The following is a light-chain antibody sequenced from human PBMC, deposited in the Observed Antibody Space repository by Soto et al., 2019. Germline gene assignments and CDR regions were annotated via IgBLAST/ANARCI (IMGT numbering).Light chain of an antibody. CDR2: GAS. CDR3: QHYFNWPYT. Sequence: EIVMTQSPATLSASPGERATLSCRASQSVTSNLAWYQQKPGRAPRLLIYGASTRATGIPARFSGSGSGTEFTLTISNLQSEDVALYYCQHYFNWPYTFGQGTKLEIK. J-gene: IGKJ2*01. CDR1: QSVTSN. V-gene: IGKV3-15*01.